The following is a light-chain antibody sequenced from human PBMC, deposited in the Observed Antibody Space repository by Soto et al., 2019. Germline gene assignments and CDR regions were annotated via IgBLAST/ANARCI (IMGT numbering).Light chain of an antibody. CDR1: SSDVGGYNY. CDR2: DVS. V-gene: IGLV2-14*01. CDR3: SSYTSSGTV. J-gene: IGLJ2*01. Sequence: QSALTQPASVSGSPGQSITISCTATSSDVGGYNYVSWYQQHPGKAPKLMIYDVSNRPSGVSNRFSGSKSGNTASLTISGLQAEDEADYYCSSYTSSGTVFGGGTKLTVL.